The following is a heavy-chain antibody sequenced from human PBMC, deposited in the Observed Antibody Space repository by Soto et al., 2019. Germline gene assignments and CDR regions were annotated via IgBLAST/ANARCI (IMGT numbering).Heavy chain of an antibody. CDR3: ARPYYDYVWGSYRQNWFDP. CDR2: IYYSGST. J-gene: IGHJ5*02. V-gene: IGHV4-39*01. D-gene: IGHD3-16*02. CDR1: GGSISSSSYY. Sequence: PSETLSLTCTVSGGSISSSSYYWGSIRQPPGKGLEWIGSIYYSGSTYYNPSLKSRVTISVDTSKNQFSLKLSSVTAADTAVYYCARPYYDYVWGSYRQNWFDPWGQGTLVTVSS.